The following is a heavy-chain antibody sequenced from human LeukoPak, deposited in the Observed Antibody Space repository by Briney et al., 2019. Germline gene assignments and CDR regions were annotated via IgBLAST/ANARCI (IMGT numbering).Heavy chain of an antibody. CDR2: IYYSGST. D-gene: IGHD6-19*01. CDR3: ARTYSSGWLVRFDP. Sequence: PSETLSLTCTVSGGSISSYYWSWIRQPPGKGLEWIGYIYYSGSTNYNPSLKSRVTISVDTPKNQFSLKLSSVTAADTAVYYCARTYSSGWLVRFDPWGQGTLSPSPQ. J-gene: IGHJ5*02. V-gene: IGHV4-59*01. CDR1: GGSISSYY.